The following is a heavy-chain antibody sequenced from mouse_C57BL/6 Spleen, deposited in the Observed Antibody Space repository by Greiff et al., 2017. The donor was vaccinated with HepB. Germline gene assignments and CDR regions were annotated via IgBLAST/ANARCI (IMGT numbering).Heavy chain of an antibody. V-gene: IGHV1-80*01. CDR1: GYAFSSYW. Sequence: VQLMESGAELVKPGASVKLSCKASGYAFSSYWMNWVKQRPGQGLEWIGQIYPGDGDTNYNGKFKGKATVTADKSSSTAYMQLSSLTSEDSAVYFCARGSDTYFDYWGQGTTLTVSS. CDR3: ARGSDTYFDY. CDR2: IYPGDGDT. D-gene: IGHD2-13*01. J-gene: IGHJ2*01.